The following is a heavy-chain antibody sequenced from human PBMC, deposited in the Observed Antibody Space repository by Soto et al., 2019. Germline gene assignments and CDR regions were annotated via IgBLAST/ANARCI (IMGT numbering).Heavy chain of an antibody. D-gene: IGHD3-10*01. CDR3: ARPYFGSGVRRSLAS. Sequence: GGSLRLSCAASGFTFSSYDMHWVRQATGKGLEWVSAIGTAGDPYYPGSVKGRFTISRENAKNSLYLQMNSLTAEDTAVYYCARPYFGSGVRRSLASWGQGTLVTVSS. CDR2: IGTAGDP. CDR1: GFTFSSYD. J-gene: IGHJ4*02. V-gene: IGHV3-13*05.